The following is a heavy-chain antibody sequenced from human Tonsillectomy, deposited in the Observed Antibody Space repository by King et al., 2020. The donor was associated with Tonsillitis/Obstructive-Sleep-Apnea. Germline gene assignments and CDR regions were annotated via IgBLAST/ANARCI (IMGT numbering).Heavy chain of an antibody. Sequence: TLKESGPTLVKPTQTLTLTCTFSGFSLSTGGVGVGWIRQPPGKALEWLALIYLDDDKRHSPSLKSRLTITKDTPKNQGVLAMTNMDPVDTATYYCARGIAPAGMRRLDYFDYWGQGTLVTVSS. CDR1: GFSLSTGGVG. CDR3: ARGIAPAGMRRLDYFDY. D-gene: IGHD6-13*01. V-gene: IGHV2-5*02. J-gene: IGHJ4*02. CDR2: IYLDDDK.